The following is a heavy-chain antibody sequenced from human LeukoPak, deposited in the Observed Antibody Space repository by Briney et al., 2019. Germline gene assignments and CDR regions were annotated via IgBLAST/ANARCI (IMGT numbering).Heavy chain of an antibody. CDR3: AVVVPAANWLDP. CDR1: GYSFTSYW. D-gene: IGHD2-2*01. Sequence: GESLKISCKGSGYSFTSYWIGWVRQITRKGLEWMGIIYPGDADTRYSPPFQGQVTISADKSIRTAYLQWNSLKASDTAMYYCAVVVPAANWLDPWGQGTLVTVSS. CDR2: IYPGDADT. V-gene: IGHV5-51*01. J-gene: IGHJ5*02.